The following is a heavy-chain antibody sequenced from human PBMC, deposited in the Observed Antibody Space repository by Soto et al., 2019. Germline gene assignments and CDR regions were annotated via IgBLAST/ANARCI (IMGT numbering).Heavy chain of an antibody. D-gene: IGHD6-13*01. CDR3: ARFIAAAAGEIDY. J-gene: IGHJ4*02. V-gene: IGHV4-31*03. Sequence: SETLSLTCTVSGGSISSGGYYWSWIRQHPGKGLEWIGYIYYSGSTYYNPSLKSRVTISVDTSKNQFSLKLSSVTAADTAVYYCARFIAAAAGEIDYWGQGTLVTVSS. CDR1: GGSISSGGYY. CDR2: IYYSGST.